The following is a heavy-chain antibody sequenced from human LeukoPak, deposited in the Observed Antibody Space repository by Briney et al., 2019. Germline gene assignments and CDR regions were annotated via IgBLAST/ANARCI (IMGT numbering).Heavy chain of an antibody. D-gene: IGHD2-15*01. V-gene: IGHV3-23*01. CDR1: GFTFSSYG. CDR3: AKDQGYCSGGSCRGIFDY. J-gene: IGHJ4*02. CDR2: ISGSGGST. Sequence: GGTLRLSCAASGFTFSSYGMSWVRQAPGKGLEWVSAISGSGGSTYYADSVKGRFTISRDNSKNTLYLQMNSLRAEDTAVYYCAKDQGYCSGGSCRGIFDYWGQGTLVTVSS.